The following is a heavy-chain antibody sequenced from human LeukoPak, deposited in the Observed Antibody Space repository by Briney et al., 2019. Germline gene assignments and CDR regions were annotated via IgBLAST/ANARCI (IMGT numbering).Heavy chain of an antibody. CDR3: VTISLAGYYFDY. V-gene: IGHV3-64D*06. CDR2: ISSNGVST. Sequence: GGSLRLSCSASGFTFSSYVMYWVRQAPGKGLKYVSGISSNGVSTYYADSVKGRFTISRDNSKNTLYLQMSSLRPEDTAVYYCVTISLAGYYFDYWGQGTLVTVSS. D-gene: IGHD6-19*01. J-gene: IGHJ4*02. CDR1: GFTFSSYV.